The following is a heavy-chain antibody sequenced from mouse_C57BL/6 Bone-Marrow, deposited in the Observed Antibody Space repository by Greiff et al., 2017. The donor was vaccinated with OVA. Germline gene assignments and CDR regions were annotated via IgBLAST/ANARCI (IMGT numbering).Heavy chain of an antibody. CDR3: ARGDYPNY. Sequence: QVQLQQPGAELVMPGASVKLSCKASGYTFTSYWMHWVKQRPGQGLVWIGEIDPSDSYTNYNQKFKGKSTLAVDKSSSTAYMQLSSLTSEDSAVYYCARGDYPNYWGQGTTLTVSS. J-gene: IGHJ2*01. V-gene: IGHV1-69*01. D-gene: IGHD2-4*01. CDR1: GYTFTSYW. CDR2: IDPSDSYT.